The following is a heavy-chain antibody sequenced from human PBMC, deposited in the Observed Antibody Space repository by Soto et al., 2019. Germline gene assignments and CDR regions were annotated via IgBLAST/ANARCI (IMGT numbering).Heavy chain of an antibody. J-gene: IGHJ6*03. V-gene: IGHV4-59*01. CDR1: GCAISSYY. CDR2: IYYSGST. Sequence: PSESLSLTYSDSGCAISSYYWSWIRPPPGRGLEWIGYIYYSGSTNYNPSLKSRVTISVDTSKNQFSLKLSSVTAADTAVYYCARTIPSAQYYYYYYYMDVWGKGTTVTVS. CDR3: ARTIPSAQYYYYYYYMDV.